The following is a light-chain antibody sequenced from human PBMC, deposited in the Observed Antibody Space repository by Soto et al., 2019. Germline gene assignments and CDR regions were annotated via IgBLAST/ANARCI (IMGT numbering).Light chain of an antibody. J-gene: IGKJ2*01. CDR1: QSISSY. CDR3: QQSYSTPYT. Sequence: DIQMTQSPSSLSASVGDRVTITCRASQSISSYLNWYQQNPGKAPKLLIYAASSFQSGVTSRFSGSGSGTDFTHTISSLQPDDFATYYCQQSYSTPYTFSLMTKLEIK. CDR2: AAS. V-gene: IGKV1-39*01.